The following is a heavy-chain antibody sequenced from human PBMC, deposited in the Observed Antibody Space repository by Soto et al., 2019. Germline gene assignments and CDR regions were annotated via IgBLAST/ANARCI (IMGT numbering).Heavy chain of an antibody. Sequence: GGSLRLSCAASGFIVSSNYMNWVRQAPGKGLEWVSVIYSGGRTFYADSVKGRFTISRDNAKNTLNLQMNSLRGEDTAVYYCAGGNEMMADFALDFWGHGTMVTVSS. CDR1: GFIVSSNY. CDR3: AGGNEMMADFALDF. J-gene: IGHJ3*01. D-gene: IGHD6-19*01. V-gene: IGHV3-53*01. CDR2: IYSGGRT.